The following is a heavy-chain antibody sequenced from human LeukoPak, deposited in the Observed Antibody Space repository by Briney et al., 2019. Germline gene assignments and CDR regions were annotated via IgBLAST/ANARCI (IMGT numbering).Heavy chain of an antibody. J-gene: IGHJ3*02. CDR1: GFIFSNYG. CDR2: ISSSSSYI. Sequence: PGGSLRLSCAASGFIFSNYGMNWVRQAPGKGLEWVSSISSSSSYIYYADSVKGRFTISRDNAENSLYLQMNSLRAEDTAVYYCARVIAAAGTYDAFDIWGQGTMVTVSS. D-gene: IGHD6-13*01. CDR3: ARVIAAAGTYDAFDI. V-gene: IGHV3-21*01.